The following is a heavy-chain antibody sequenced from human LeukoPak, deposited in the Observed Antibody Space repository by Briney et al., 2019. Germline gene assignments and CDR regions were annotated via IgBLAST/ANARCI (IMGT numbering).Heavy chain of an antibody. D-gene: IGHD4-23*01. CDR1: GFTFDGFA. Sequence: PGGSLRLSCAASGFTFDGFAMHWVRQAPGKGLEWVSLISGDGGATNYADSVKGRFTISRDNAKNSLYLQMNSLRAEDTAVYYCARDSYYGGTQDYWGQGTLVTVSS. CDR3: ARDSYYGGTQDY. V-gene: IGHV3-43*02. J-gene: IGHJ4*02. CDR2: ISGDGGAT.